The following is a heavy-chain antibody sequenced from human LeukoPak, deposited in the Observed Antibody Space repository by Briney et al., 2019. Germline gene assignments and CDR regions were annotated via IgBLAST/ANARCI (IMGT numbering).Heavy chain of an antibody. J-gene: IGHJ6*02. Sequence: SQTLSLTCAVSGGSISSGGYSWSWIRQPPGKGLEWIGYIYHSGSTYYNPSLKSRVTISVDRSKNQFSLKLSSVTAADTAVYYCARAVQNYYDSSGYYYYYYGMDVWGQGTTVTVSS. CDR1: GGSISSGGYS. CDR2: IYHSGST. D-gene: IGHD3-22*01. CDR3: ARAVQNYYDSSGYYYYYYGMDV. V-gene: IGHV4-30-2*01.